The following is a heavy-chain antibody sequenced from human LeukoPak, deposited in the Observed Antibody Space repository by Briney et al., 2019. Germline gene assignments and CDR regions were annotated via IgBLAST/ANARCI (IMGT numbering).Heavy chain of an antibody. CDR2: VYYSGST. V-gene: IGHV4-59*08. Sequence: PSETLSLTCTVSGGSISTYYWSWIRQPPGKGLEWIAYVYYSGSTNSNPSLKSRVTISVDTSKNQFSLKLSSVTAADTAVYYCARHGGDYVGFDMWGQGTIVTVSS. CDR3: ARHGGDYVGFDM. J-gene: IGHJ3*02. CDR1: GGSISTYY. D-gene: IGHD4-23*01.